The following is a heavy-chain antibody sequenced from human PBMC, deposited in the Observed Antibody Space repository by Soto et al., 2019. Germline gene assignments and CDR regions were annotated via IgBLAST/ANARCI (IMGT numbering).Heavy chain of an antibody. CDR2: ISYDGSNK. CDR3: ARAIVATIYYYYYGMDV. J-gene: IGHJ6*02. CDR1: GFTFSSYA. Sequence: GALRLSCAASGFTFSSYAMHWVRQAPGKGLEWVAVISYDGSNKYYADSVKGRFTISRDNSKNTLYLQMNSLRAEDTAVYYCARAIVATIYYYYYGMDVWGQGTTVTVSS. D-gene: IGHD5-12*01. V-gene: IGHV3-30-3*01.